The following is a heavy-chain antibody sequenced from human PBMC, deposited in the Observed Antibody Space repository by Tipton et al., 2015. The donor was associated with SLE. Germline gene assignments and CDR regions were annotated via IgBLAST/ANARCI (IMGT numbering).Heavy chain of an antibody. Sequence: TLSLTCTVSGGSISSYYWSWIRQPPGKGLEWIGYIYYSGSTNYNPSLKSRVTISVDTSKNQFSLKLSSVTAAGTAVYYCARVPSVVVPAALFDYWGQGTLVTVSS. D-gene: IGHD2-2*01. CDR3: ARVPSVVVPAALFDY. CDR1: GGSISSYY. V-gene: IGHV4-59*12. J-gene: IGHJ4*02. CDR2: IYYSGST.